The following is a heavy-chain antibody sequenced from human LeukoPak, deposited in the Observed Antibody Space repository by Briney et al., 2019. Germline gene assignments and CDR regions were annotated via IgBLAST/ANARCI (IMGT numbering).Heavy chain of an antibody. V-gene: IGHV4-30-4*01. J-gene: IGHJ4*02. CDR1: GGSISSGDYY. D-gene: IGHD1-1*01. CDR2: IYYSGST. CDR3: ARGSLGTGTTFGY. Sequence: SQTLSLTRTVSGGSISSGDYYWSWIRQPPGKGPEWIGYIYYSGSTYYNPSLKSRVTISVDTSKNQFSLKLSSVTAADTAVYYCARGSLGTGTTFGYWGQGTLVTVSS.